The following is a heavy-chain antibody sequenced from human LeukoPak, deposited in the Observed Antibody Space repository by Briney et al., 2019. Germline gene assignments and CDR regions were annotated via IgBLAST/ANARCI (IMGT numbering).Heavy chain of an antibody. V-gene: IGHV1-2*02. CDR3: ARAVRGITFGGVMAWFDP. Sequence: GASVKVSCKASGCTFTGYYMHWVRQAPGQGLEWMGWINPNSGSTNYAQKFQGRVTMTRDTSISTAYMELSRLRSDDTAVYYCARAVRGITFGGVMAWFDPWGQGTLVTVSS. J-gene: IGHJ5*02. D-gene: IGHD3-16*01. CDR2: INPNSGST. CDR1: GCTFTGYY.